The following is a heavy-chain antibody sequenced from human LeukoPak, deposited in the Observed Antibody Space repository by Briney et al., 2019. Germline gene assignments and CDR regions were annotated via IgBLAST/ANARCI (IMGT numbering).Heavy chain of an antibody. CDR2: INTNAGNP. J-gene: IGHJ4*02. CDR3: ARGIGGATNGAFDY. D-gene: IGHD1-26*01. Sequence: ASVKVSCKASGYTFTGYYMHWVRQAPGQGLEWMGWINTNAGNPTYAQGFTGRFVFSLDTSVSTAYLQISSLKAEDTAVYYCARGIGGATNGAFDYWGQGTLVTVSS. V-gene: IGHV7-4-1*02. CDR1: GYTFTGYY.